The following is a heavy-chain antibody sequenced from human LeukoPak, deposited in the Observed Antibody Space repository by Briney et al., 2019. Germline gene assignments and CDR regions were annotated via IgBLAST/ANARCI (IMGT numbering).Heavy chain of an antibody. J-gene: IGHJ4*02. Sequence: GGSLRLSCTASGFTFGDYAMSWVRQAPGKGLEWVGFIRSKAYGGTTEYAASVKGRFTISRDDSKSIAYLQMNSLKTEDTAVYYCTSLNLEWLFPDYWGQGTLVTVSS. CDR2: IRSKAYGGTT. V-gene: IGHV3-49*04. CDR3: TSLNLEWLFPDY. D-gene: IGHD3-3*01. CDR1: GFTFGDYA.